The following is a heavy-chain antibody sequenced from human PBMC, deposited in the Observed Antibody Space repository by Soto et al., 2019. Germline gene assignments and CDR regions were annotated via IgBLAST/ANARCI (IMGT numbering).Heavy chain of an antibody. CDR3: ARRDQIAYYYDMDV. CDR2: INSDGSST. V-gene: IGHV3-74*01. Sequence: SGGSLILSCAASGFPFSTYWMSWVRHAPGKGLVWVSRINSDGSSTSYVDSVKGRFTISRDNAKNTLYLQMNSLRAEDTAVYYCARRDQIAYYYDMDVWGQGTTVTVSS. J-gene: IGHJ6*02. CDR1: GFPFSTYW. D-gene: IGHD2-21*01.